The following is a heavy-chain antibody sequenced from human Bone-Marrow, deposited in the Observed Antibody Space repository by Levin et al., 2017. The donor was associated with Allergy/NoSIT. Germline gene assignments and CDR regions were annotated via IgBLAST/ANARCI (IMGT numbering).Heavy chain of an antibody. J-gene: IGHJ4*02. D-gene: IGHD6-19*01. Sequence: GGSLRLSCAASGFTFSSYWMSWVRQAPGKGLEWVANIKQDGSEKYYVDSVKGRFTISRDNAKNSLYLQMNSLRAEDTAVYYCARGIAVAGIAPYFDYWGQGTLVTVSS. CDR1: GFTFSSYW. CDR3: ARGIAVAGIAPYFDY. CDR2: IKQDGSEK. V-gene: IGHV3-7*01.